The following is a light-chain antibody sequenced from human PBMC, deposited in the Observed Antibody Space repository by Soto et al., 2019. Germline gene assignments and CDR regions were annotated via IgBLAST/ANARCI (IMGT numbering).Light chain of an antibody. V-gene: IGKV1-39*01. CDR1: QSISYY. CDR3: QQSYSTLRT. J-gene: IGKJ2*01. Sequence: DIQMTQSPSSLSASVGDRVTITCRASQSISYYLNWYQQKPGKAPKLLIHASSSLQSGVPSRFSGSGSGTEFTLTISSLQSEDFATYYCQQSYSTLRTFGQGTKLEIK. CDR2: ASS.